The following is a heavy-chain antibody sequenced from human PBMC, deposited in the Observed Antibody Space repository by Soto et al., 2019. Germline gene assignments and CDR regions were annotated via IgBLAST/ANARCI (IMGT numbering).Heavy chain of an antibody. CDR3: VITSSHSISPY. J-gene: IGHJ4*02. D-gene: IGHD6-13*01. Sequence: GGSLRLSCAASGFTFSDNTFNWVRQAPGKGLEWVSYIGTNPSTIYYADSVKGRFTISRDNAKNSLFLQMNSLRAEDTALYNCVITSSHSISPYWGQGSTVTVSS. CDR1: GFTFSDNT. CDR2: IGTNPSTI. V-gene: IGHV3-48*01.